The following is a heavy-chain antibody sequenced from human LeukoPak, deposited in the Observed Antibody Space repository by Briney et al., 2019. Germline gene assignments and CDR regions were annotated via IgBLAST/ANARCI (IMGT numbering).Heavy chain of an antibody. CDR3: AKDLPDRYSLEY. CDR1: GFTFRNYA. CDR2: TNYDGSDR. D-gene: IGHD2-15*01. Sequence: GGSLRLSCAASGFTFRNYAMYWVRQAPGKGLEWVAFTNYDGSDRCYADSVKGRFTVSRDNPKNTLYLQMNSLRTEDTAVHYCAKDLPDRYSLEYWGQGTMVTVPS. V-gene: IGHV3-30*02. J-gene: IGHJ4*02.